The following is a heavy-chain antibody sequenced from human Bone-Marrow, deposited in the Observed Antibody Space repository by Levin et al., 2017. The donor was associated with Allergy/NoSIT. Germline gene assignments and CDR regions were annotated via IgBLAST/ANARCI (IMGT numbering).Heavy chain of an antibody. V-gene: IGHV1-69*04. CDR3: ARDLGYYDSSGLRYFDS. CDR1: GGTFSSYA. J-gene: IGHJ4*02. D-gene: IGHD3-22*01. Sequence: KISCKASGGTFSSYAISWVRPAPGQGLEWMGRIIPILGIANYAQKFQGRVTITADKSTSTAYMELSSLRSEDTAVYYCARDLGYYDSSGLRYFDSWGQGTLVTVSS. CDR2: IIPILGIA.